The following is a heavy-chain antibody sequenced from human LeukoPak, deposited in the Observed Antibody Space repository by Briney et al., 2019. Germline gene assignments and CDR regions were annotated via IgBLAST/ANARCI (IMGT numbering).Heavy chain of an antibody. V-gene: IGHV3-23*01. CDR2: LSNGGGST. J-gene: IGHJ4*02. CDR3: ARKGLVGNNWYYFDY. D-gene: IGHD1-1*01. CDR1: GFTFSSYA. Sequence: GGSLRLSCAASGFTFSSYAMTWVRQAPGKGLEWVSTLSNGGGSTYYADSVKGRFTISRDNSKNTVYLQMNSLRAEDTALYYCARKGLVGNNWYYFDYWGQGTLVTVSS.